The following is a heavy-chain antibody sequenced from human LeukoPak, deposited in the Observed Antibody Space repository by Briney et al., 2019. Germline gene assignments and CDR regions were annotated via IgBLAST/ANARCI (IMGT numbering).Heavy chain of an antibody. Sequence: GGSLRLSCAASGFTLSNYAMIWVRQAPGKGLEWVSVISNSGSSTDYADSVKGRFTISRDNSQNTLYLQMNSLRAEDTAVYYCAKDPPRSRAIVDAFDIWGQGTLVTVSS. D-gene: IGHD3-22*01. CDR3: AKDPPRSRAIVDAFDI. CDR1: GFTLSNYA. J-gene: IGHJ3*02. V-gene: IGHV3-23*01. CDR2: ISNSGSST.